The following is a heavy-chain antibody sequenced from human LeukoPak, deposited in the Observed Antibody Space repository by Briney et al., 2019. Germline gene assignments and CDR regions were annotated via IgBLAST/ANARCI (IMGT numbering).Heavy chain of an antibody. J-gene: IGHJ4*02. CDR1: GFTLSSYA. CDR2: VEGGGGGT. CDR3: AKQSAGSAAWYSLHYDF. Sequence: GGSLRLSCAASGFTLSSYAMTWVRQAPGRGLEWVSGVEGGGGGTYYADSVKGRFTISRDNSKDTLYLQMNGLRAEDTAVYFCAKQSAGSAAWYSLHYDFWGQGTLVTVSS. V-gene: IGHV3-23*01. D-gene: IGHD6-13*01.